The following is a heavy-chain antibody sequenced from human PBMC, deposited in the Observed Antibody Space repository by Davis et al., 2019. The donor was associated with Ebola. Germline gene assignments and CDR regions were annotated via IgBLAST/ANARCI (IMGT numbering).Heavy chain of an antibody. V-gene: IGHV1-69*02. Sequence: AASVKVSCKASGGTFSSYTISWMRQAPGQGLEWMGRIIPLVDIANYAQKFQGRVTITADKSTSTAYMYLSSLRSEDTAVYFCARTSIVGTTTTASDIWGQGTLVTVSS. J-gene: IGHJ3*02. CDR2: IIPLVDIA. D-gene: IGHD1-26*01. CDR1: GGTFSSYT. CDR3: ARTSIVGTTTTASDI.